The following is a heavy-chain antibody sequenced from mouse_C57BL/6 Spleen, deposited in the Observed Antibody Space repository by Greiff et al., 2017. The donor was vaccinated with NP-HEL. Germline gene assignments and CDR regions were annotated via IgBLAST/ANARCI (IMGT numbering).Heavy chain of an antibody. CDR2: IWRGGST. D-gene: IGHD1-1*02. CDR3: AKNGGRENGPYFDY. J-gene: IGHJ2*01. CDR1: GFSLTSYG. V-gene: IGHV2-5*01. Sequence: VQRVESGPGLVQPSQSLSITCTVSGFSLTSYGVHWVRQSPGKGLEWLGVIWRGGSTDYNAAFMSRLSITKDNSKSQVFFKMNSLQADDTAIYYCAKNGGRENGPYFDYWGQGTTLTVSS.